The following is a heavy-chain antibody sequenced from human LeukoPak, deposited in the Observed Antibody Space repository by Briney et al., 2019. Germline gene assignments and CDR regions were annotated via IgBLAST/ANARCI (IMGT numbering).Heavy chain of an antibody. CDR1: VYTLTGHY. D-gene: IGHD2-2*01. V-gene: IGHV1-2*02. J-gene: IGHJ4*02. CDR3: ARTRSAVPAARSYYFDY. Sequence: ASVKVSCKASVYTLTGHYMHWVRQTPRQGDEWMGCINPNMGGTNYAPNFQGRVTMTRDTSISTAYMELSRLRSDDTAVYYCARTRSAVPAARSYYFDYWGQGTLVTVSS. CDR2: INPNMGGT.